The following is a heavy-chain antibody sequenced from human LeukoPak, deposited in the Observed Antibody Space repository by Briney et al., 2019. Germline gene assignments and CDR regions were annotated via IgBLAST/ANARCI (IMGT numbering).Heavy chain of an antibody. CDR3: AKEVRTGYGKVFHY. J-gene: IGHJ4*02. D-gene: IGHD3/OR15-3a*01. Sequence: GGSLRLSCAASGFTFSTSWMHWVRQAPGKGLEWVSATSGSGGSTYYADSVKGRFTISRDNSKNTLYLQMNSLRAEDTAVYYCAKEVRTGYGKVFHYWGQGTLVTVSS. CDR2: TSGSGGST. CDR1: GFTFSTSW. V-gene: IGHV3-23*01.